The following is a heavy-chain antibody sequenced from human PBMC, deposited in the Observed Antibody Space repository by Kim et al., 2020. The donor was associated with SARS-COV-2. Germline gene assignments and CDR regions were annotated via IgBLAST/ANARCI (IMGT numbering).Heavy chain of an antibody. J-gene: IGHJ5*02. V-gene: IGHV3-7*03. Sequence: GGSLRLSCAASGFTFSSYWMSWVRQAPGKGLEWVANIKQDGSEKYYVDSVKGRFTISRDNAKNSLYLQMNSLRAEDTAVYYCARGAYYYGSGRPNWFDPWGQGTLVTVSS. CDR2: IKQDGSEK. CDR3: ARGAYYYGSGRPNWFDP. D-gene: IGHD3-10*01. CDR1: GFTFSSYW.